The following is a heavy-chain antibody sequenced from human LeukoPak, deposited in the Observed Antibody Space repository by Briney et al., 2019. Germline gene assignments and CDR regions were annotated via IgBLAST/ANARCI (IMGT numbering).Heavy chain of an antibody. D-gene: IGHD6-19*01. CDR1: GFTFRSNE. J-gene: IGHJ3*02. CDR2: ISSSGSTI. CDR3: ASGVHYTSGWIDI. V-gene: IGHV3-48*03. Sequence: QPGGSLRLSCAASGFTFRSNEMNWVRQAPGKGLKWLSYISSSGSTIHYVDSVKGRFTISRDNAKNSLFLQMNSLRAEDTAVYYCASGVHYTSGWIDIWGQGTMVTVSS.